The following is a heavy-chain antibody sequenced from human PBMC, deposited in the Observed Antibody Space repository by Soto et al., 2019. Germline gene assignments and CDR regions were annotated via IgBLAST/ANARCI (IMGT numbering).Heavy chain of an antibody. CDR2: IYYSGST. J-gene: IGHJ4*02. CDR1: GGSISSYY. V-gene: IGHV4-59*08. D-gene: IGHD1-26*01. CDR3: ARLRGGSYPDFDY. Sequence: SETLSLTCTVSGGSISSYYWSWIRQPPGKGLEWIGYIYYSGSTNYNPSLKSRVTISVDTSKNQFSLKLSSVTAADTAVYYCARLRGGSYPDFDYWGQGTLVTVS.